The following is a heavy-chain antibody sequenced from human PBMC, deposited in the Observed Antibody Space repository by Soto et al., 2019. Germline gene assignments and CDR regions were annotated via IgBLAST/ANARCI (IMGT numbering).Heavy chain of an antibody. CDR2: FNYGGGT. Sequence: QVQLQESGPGLVKPSQTLSLTCTVSGGSIRSGGYYWSGIRQHPGKALEWIGHFNYGGGTSYNPSLKRLVAIAVDTSKTQFSLRLSSVTVADTAVYFCARDRGLEADGDSFRDFYYMAVWGIGTTVTVSS. CDR3: ARDRGLEADGDSFRDFYYMAV. D-gene: IGHD3-10*01. J-gene: IGHJ6*03. CDR1: GGSIRSGGYY. V-gene: IGHV4-31*01.